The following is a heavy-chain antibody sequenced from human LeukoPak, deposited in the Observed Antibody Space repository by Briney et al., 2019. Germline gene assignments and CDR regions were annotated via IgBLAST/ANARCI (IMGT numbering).Heavy chain of an antibody. V-gene: IGHV3-21*01. CDR3: ARAPSGSYGYAFDI. D-gene: IGHD1-26*01. CDR1: GFTFSSYS. CDR2: ISSSSSYI. Sequence: PGGSLRLSCAASGFTFSSYSMNWVRQAPGKGLEWVSSISSSSSYIHYADSVKGRFTISRDNAKNSLYLQMNSLRAEDTAVYYCARAPSGSYGYAFDIWGQGTMVTVSS. J-gene: IGHJ3*02.